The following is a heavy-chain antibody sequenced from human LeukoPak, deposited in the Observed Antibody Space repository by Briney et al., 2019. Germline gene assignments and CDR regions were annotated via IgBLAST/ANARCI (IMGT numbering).Heavy chain of an antibody. D-gene: IGHD1-26*01. V-gene: IGHV3-48*03. Sequence: GESLKISCAASGFTFSSYEMNWVRQAPGKGLEWVSYISSSGSTIYYADSVKGRFTISRDNAKNSLYLQMNSLRAEDTAVYYCARTVEGSYYGSGFGFDYWGQGTLVTVSS. CDR3: ARTVEGSYYGSGFGFDY. CDR1: GFTFSSYE. CDR2: ISSSGSTI. J-gene: IGHJ4*02.